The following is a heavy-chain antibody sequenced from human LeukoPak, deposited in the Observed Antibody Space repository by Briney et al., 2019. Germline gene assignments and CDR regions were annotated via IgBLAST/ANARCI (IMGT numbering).Heavy chain of an antibody. Sequence: PGGSLRLSCAASGFAFSSYSMDWVRQAPGKGLEWVGRTRNKANSYTTEYAASVKGRFTISRDDSKNSLYLQMNSLKTEDTAVYYCARVDYGDYDAFDIWGQGTMVTVSS. J-gene: IGHJ3*02. CDR1: GFAFSSYS. D-gene: IGHD4-17*01. CDR3: ARVDYGDYDAFDI. V-gene: IGHV3-72*01. CDR2: TRNKANSYTT.